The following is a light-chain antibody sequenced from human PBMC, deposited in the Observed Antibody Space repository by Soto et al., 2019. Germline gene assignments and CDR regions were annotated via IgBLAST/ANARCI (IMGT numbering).Light chain of an antibody. CDR2: GAS. V-gene: IGKV3-15*01. CDR3: HQYNIWPPLT. J-gene: IGKJ4*01. Sequence: EVVMTQSPATLSVSPGEGATLSCRASQSVSTNLAWYLQKPGQAPRLLIYGASTRATGIPARFSGSGSGTDFTLTIISLQSEDFGIYYCHQYNIWPPLTFGGGTKVEIK. CDR1: QSVSTN.